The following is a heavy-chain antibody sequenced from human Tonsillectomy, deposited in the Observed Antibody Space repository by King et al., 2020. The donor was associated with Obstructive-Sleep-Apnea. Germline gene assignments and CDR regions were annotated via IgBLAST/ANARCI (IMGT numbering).Heavy chain of an antibody. J-gene: IGHJ4*02. CDR1: GFTFSDYN. Sequence: QLVQSGGGLVQPGGSQRLSCAASGFTFSDYNMHWVRQAPGKGLEWISYISSSSGTLDYADSVKGRFTISRDNAKNSLYLQMNSLRAEDTAVYYCARGGGIQLWFKGYCWGQGTLVTGAS. V-gene: IGHV3-48*04. CDR3: ARGGGIQLWFKGYC. CDR2: ISSSSGTL. D-gene: IGHD5-18*01.